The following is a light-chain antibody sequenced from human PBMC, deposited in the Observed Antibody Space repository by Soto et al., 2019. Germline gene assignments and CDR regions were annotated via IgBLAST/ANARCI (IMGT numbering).Light chain of an antibody. Sequence: QSALTQPRSVSGSPGQSVTISCTGTSSDVGGYNYVSWYQQHPGKAPKLMIYDVSKRPSGVPDRFSGSKSGHTASLTISGLQAEDEADDYCCSYAGSYTFEMVFGGGTKLTVL. CDR3: CSYAGSYTFEMV. J-gene: IGLJ2*01. CDR2: DVS. V-gene: IGLV2-11*01. CDR1: SSDVGGYNY.